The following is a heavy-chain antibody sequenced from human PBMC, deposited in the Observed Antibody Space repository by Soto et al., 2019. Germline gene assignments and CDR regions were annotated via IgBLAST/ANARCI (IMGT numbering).Heavy chain of an antibody. J-gene: IGHJ4*02. CDR1: GYTFTSYD. V-gene: IGHV1-8*01. Sequence: ASVKVSCKASGYTFTSYDINWVRQATGQGLEWMGWMNPNSGNTGYAQKFQGRVTMTRNTSISTAYMELSSLRSEDTAVYYCARGTDYYGSGSDDYWGQGTLVTVSS. D-gene: IGHD3-10*01. CDR3: ARGTDYYGSGSDDY. CDR2: MNPNSGNT.